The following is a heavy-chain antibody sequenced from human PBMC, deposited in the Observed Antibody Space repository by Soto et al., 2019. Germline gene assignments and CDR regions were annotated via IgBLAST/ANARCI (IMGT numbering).Heavy chain of an antibody. V-gene: IGHV1-3*01. CDR2: VNAGNGDT. CDR3: ARDYDSSGYYQEIFDY. CDR1: GDSFTSYA. J-gene: IGHJ4*02. Sequence: DSVKVACKASGDSFTSYALHSVRQAPGQRLEWMGWVNAGNGDTKYSQKFQGRVIITRDTSAGTAYMELSSLRSEDTAAYYCARDYDSSGYYQEIFDYRGQGTPVTVPS. D-gene: IGHD3-22*01.